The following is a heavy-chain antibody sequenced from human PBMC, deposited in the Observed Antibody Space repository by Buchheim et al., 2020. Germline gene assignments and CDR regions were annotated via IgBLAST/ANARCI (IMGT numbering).Heavy chain of an antibody. CDR2: IRGKAYGGTT. CDR1: GFTFADYA. J-gene: IGHJ4*02. D-gene: IGHD3-10*02. CDR3: TCSEQQGN. V-gene: IGHV3-49*04. Sequence: EVQLVESGGGLVQPGRSLRLSCAASGFTFADYAMSWVRQVPGKGLEWVSSIRGKAYGGTTEYAASVKGRFTISRDDSKTIAYLQMNSLKIEDTAVYYCTCSEQQGNWGQGTL.